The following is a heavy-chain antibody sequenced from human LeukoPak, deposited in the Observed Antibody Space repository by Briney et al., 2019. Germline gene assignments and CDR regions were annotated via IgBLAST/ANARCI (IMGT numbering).Heavy chain of an antibody. Sequence: PGGSLRLSCAASGFTFDDYAMHWVRQAPGKGLEWVSGISWNSGSIGYADSVKGRFTIPRDNAKNSLYLQMNSLRAEDTALYYCAIGAVAGRYYYYYMDVWGKGTTVTISS. CDR3: AIGAVAGRYYYYYMDV. D-gene: IGHD6-19*01. J-gene: IGHJ6*03. CDR1: GFTFDDYA. V-gene: IGHV3-9*01. CDR2: ISWNSGSI.